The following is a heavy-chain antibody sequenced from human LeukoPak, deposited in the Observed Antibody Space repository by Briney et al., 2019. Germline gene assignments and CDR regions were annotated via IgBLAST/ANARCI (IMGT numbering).Heavy chain of an antibody. CDR3: AKADKLRYFDRDAFDI. CDR2: ISGSGGST. J-gene: IGHJ3*02. D-gene: IGHD3-9*01. CDR1: GSTFSSYA. Sequence: PGGSLRLSCAASGSTFSSYAMSWVRQAPGKGLEWVSAISGSGGSTYYADSVKGRFTISRDNSKNTPYLQMNSLRAEDTAVYYCAKADKLRYFDRDAFDIWGQGTMVTVSS. V-gene: IGHV3-23*01.